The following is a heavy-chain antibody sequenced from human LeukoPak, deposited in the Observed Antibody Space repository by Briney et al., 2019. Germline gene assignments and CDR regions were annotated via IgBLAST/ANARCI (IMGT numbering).Heavy chain of an antibody. V-gene: IGHV3-23*01. J-gene: IGHJ4*02. D-gene: IGHD3-9*01. CDR2: VSGRDTST. CDR1: GFTFSNYA. CDR3: AKWGDYDVLTGYYDSDY. Sequence: GASLRLSCAASGFTFSNYAMSWVRRAPGKGLERVSAVSGRDTSTYYTDSVKGRFTISRDNSKNTLYLQMNSLSAEDTAIYYCAKWGDYDVLTGYYDSDYWGQGTLVTVPS.